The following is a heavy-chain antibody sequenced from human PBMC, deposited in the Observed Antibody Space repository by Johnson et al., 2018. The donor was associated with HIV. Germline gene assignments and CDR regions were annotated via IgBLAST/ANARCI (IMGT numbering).Heavy chain of an antibody. CDR3: ASLRAGAFDS. V-gene: IGHV3-30*14. J-gene: IGHJ3*02. Sequence: QMLLVESGGGVVQPGRSLRLSCAASGFTFSSYAMHWVRQAPGKGLEWVAVIWYDGSNKYYADSVKGRFTISRDTSKNTLYLQMGSLRVEDMAVYYCASLRAGAFDSWGQGTMVTVSS. CDR2: IWYDGSNK. CDR1: GFTFSSYA.